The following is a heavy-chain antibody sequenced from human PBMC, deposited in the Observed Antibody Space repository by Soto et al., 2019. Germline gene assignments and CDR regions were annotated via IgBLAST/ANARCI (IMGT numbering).Heavy chain of an antibody. CDR3: ARADCSGGSCYSDYYYYYGMDV. Sequence: QVQLVQSGAEVKKPGSSVKVSCKASGGTFSSYAISWVRQAPGQGLKWMGGIIPIFGTANYAQKFQGRVTIPADESTSTAYMELSSLRSEDTAVYYCARADCSGGSCYSDYYYYYGMDVWGQGTTVTVSS. V-gene: IGHV1-69*01. J-gene: IGHJ6*02. CDR1: GGTFSSYA. D-gene: IGHD2-15*01. CDR2: IIPIFGTA.